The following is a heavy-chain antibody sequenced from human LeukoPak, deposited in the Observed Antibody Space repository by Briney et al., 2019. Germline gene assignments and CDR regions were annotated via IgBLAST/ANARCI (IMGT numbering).Heavy chain of an antibody. CDR2: IWYDGSNK. V-gene: IGHV3-33*01. D-gene: IGHD6-13*01. CDR1: GFTFSSYG. J-gene: IGHJ4*02. CDR3: ARERGIAAAAAFDH. Sequence: GGSLRLSCAASGFTFSSYGMHWVRQAPGKGVEWVAVIWYDGSNKYYADSVKGGFTISRDNSKNTLYLQMNSLRAEDTAVYYCARERGIAAAAAFDHWGQGTLVTVSS.